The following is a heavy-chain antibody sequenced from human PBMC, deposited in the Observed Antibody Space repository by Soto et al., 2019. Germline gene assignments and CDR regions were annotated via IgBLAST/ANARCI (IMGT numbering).Heavy chain of an antibody. D-gene: IGHD5-18*01. CDR2: ICVIXCST. J-gene: IGHJ4*02. CDR3: GKDGADNTAMVTR. CDR1: WFPFSGYC. Sequence: PGGSVRLYCAASWFPFSGYCMSWVPQSPGKGLELVSAICVIXCSTYYADSVKGRFTISRDKSKNTLYLQMKRLRDEDTAVSYCGKDGADNTAMVTRGAQGTLVTVSS. V-gene: IGHV3-23*01.